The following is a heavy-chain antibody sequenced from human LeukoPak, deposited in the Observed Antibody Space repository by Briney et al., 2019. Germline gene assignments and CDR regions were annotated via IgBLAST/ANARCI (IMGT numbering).Heavy chain of an antibody. D-gene: IGHD2-2*01. Sequence: SVKVSCKASGGTFSSYAISWVRLAPGQGLEWMGGIIPIFGTANYAQKFQGRVTITADESTSTAYMEPSRLRSDDTAVYYCARVVVPAAIYYYYGMDVWGQGTTVTVSS. J-gene: IGHJ6*02. CDR1: GGTFSSYA. V-gene: IGHV1-69*13. CDR3: ARVVVPAAIYYYYGMDV. CDR2: IIPIFGTA.